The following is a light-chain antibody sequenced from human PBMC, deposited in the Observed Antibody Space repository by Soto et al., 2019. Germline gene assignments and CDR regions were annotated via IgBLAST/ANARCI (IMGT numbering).Light chain of an antibody. Sequence: SVLTQPASVSGSPSQSITISCTGTSSDVGGYNYVSWYQQHPGKAPKLMIYDVSNRPSGVSNRFSGSKSGNTASLTISGLHAEDEDDYYCSSYTSSLYVFGTGTKVTVL. J-gene: IGLJ1*01. V-gene: IGLV2-14*01. CDR3: SSYTSSLYV. CDR1: SSDVGGYNY. CDR2: DVS.